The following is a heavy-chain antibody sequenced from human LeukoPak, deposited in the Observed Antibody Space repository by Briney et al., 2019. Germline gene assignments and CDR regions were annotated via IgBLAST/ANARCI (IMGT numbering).Heavy chain of an antibody. CDR3: ARAKYDYMTMVTTFDY. CDR2: ISYDGSNK. V-gene: IGHV3-30*16. Sequence: GGSPSLSCAASGFTFSSYAMHWVRKAPGKGGEWVAVISYDGSNKYYADSVKSRFTISRDNSKNTLYLQINSLRAEDTAVYYCARAKYDYMTMVTTFDYWGQGTLVTVSS. D-gene: IGHD4-17*01. J-gene: IGHJ4*02. CDR1: GFTFSSYA.